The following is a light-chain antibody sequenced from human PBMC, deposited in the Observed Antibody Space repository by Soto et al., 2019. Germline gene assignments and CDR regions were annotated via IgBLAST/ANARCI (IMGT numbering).Light chain of an antibody. V-gene: IGKV1-5*01. CDR1: QSISSW. J-gene: IGKJ1*01. Sequence: DIQMTQSPSTRSASVGARVIITFRASQSISSWLAWYQQKPGKAPKLLIYDASSLESGVPSRFSGSGSATEFTLTISSLQPDDFATYYCQQYNNYWTFGQGTKVDIK. CDR2: DAS. CDR3: QQYNNYWT.